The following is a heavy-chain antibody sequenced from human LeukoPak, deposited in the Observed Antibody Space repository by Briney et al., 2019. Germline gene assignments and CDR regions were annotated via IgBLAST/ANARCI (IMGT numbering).Heavy chain of an antibody. V-gene: IGHV1-69*13. CDR2: IIPIFGTA. J-gene: IGHJ6*03. D-gene: IGHD2-21*02. CDR1: GGTFSSYA. Sequence: SVKVPCKASGGTFSSYAISWVRQAPGQGLEWMGGIIPIFGTANYAQKFQGRVTITADESTSTAYMELSSLRAEDTAVYYCAKDAHERFVVVTLDYYYYYMDVWGKGTTVTVSS. CDR3: AKDAHERFVVVTLDYYYYYMDV.